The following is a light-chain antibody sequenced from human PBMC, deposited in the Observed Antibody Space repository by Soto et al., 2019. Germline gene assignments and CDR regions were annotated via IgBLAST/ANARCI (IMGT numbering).Light chain of an antibody. V-gene: IGLV2-14*01. CDR1: SSDVGGYDY. CDR3: SSYTSSSTQV. CDR2: DVS. Sequence: YVLTQPASVSGSPGQSITISCTGTSSDVGGYDYVSWYQQHPGKAPKLMIYDVSNRPSGVSNRFSGSKSGNTASLTISGLQAEDEADYYCSSYTSSSTQVFGTGTKVT. J-gene: IGLJ1*01.